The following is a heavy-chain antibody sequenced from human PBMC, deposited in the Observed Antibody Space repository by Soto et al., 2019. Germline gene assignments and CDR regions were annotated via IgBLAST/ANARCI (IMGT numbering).Heavy chain of an antibody. D-gene: IGHD3-10*01. CDR2: INHSGST. Sequence: QVQLQQWGAGLLKPSETLSLTCAVYGGSFSGYYWSWIRQPPGKGLEWIGEINHSGSTNYNPSLKIRVTISVDTSKNQFSLKLSSVTAADTAVYYCARGRYMVRGVIGRGYFDYWGQGTLVTVSS. CDR1: GGSFSGYY. J-gene: IGHJ4*02. V-gene: IGHV4-34*01. CDR3: ARGRYMVRGVIGRGYFDY.